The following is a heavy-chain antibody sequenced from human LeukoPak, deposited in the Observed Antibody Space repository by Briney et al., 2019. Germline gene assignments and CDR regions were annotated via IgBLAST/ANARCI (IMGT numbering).Heavy chain of an antibody. V-gene: IGHV1-2*02. CDR1: GYTFTGYS. Sequence: ASVKVSCQASGYTFTGYSMHWVRQAPGQGLEWMGWINPNSGGTNYAQKFQGRVTMTRDTSISTAYMELSRLRSDDTAVYYCARDRSEWVLADFDYWGQGTLVTVSS. CDR3: ARDRSEWVLADFDY. J-gene: IGHJ4*02. CDR2: INPNSGGT. D-gene: IGHD3-3*01.